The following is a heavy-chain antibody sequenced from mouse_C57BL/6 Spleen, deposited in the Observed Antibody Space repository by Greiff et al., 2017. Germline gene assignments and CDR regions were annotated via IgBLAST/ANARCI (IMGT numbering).Heavy chain of an antibody. D-gene: IGHD2-3*01. CDR2: IYPGDGDT. J-gene: IGHJ3*01. CDR1: GYAFSSSW. CDR3: ARGEIYDGYPFAY. V-gene: IGHV1-82*01. Sequence: VQLQQSGPELVKPGASVKISCKASGYAFSSSWMNWVKQRPGKGLEWIGRIYPGDGDTNYNGKFKGKATLTADKSSSTAYMQLSSLTSEDSAVYFCARGEIYDGYPFAYWGQGTLVTVSA.